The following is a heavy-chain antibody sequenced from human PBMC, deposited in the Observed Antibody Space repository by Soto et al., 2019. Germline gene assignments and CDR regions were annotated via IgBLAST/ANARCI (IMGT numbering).Heavy chain of an antibody. Sequence: GGTLRLSCEASGFSFSTFDISWIRQAPGKGLQCVSFIRGSDGTTYYADSVRGRFTISRVNSRNTLYLQMNSLRADDTALYYCAKGGWLDFWGGGTLVTVSS. CDR3: AKGGWLDF. CDR2: IRGSDGTT. V-gene: IGHV3-23*01. J-gene: IGHJ4*02. D-gene: IGHD2-15*01. CDR1: GFSFSTFD.